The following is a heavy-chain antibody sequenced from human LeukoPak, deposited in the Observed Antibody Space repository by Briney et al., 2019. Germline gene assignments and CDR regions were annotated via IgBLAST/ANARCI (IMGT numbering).Heavy chain of an antibody. CDR3: ARDLDNYSGSGSYYNGDPLFQH. Sequence: ASVKVSCKASGYTFTGFCIHWVRQAPGQGLEWMGWLNPHSGATNYAQNSQGRVTMTRDTSISTGYMELSRLRSDDTAVYYCARDLDNYSGSGSYYNGDPLFQHWGQGTLVTVSS. CDR2: LNPHSGAT. J-gene: IGHJ1*01. CDR1: GYTFTGFC. V-gene: IGHV1-2*02. D-gene: IGHD3-10*01.